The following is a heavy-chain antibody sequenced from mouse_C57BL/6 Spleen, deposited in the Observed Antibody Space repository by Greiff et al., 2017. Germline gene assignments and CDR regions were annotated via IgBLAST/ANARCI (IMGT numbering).Heavy chain of an antibody. V-gene: IGHV1-59*01. D-gene: IGHD1-1*01. CDR3: ARRDGSSHAMDY. Sequence: QVQLQQPGAELVRPGTSVKLSCKASGYTFTSYWMHWVKQRPGQGLEWIGVIDPSDSYTNYNQTFKGKATLTVDTSSSTAYMQLSSLTSEDSAVYYCARRDGSSHAMDYWGQGTSVTVSS. CDR1: GYTFTSYW. CDR2: IDPSDSYT. J-gene: IGHJ4*01.